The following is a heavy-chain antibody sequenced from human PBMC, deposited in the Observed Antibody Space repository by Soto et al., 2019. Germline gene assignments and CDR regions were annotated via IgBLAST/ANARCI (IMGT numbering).Heavy chain of an antibody. D-gene: IGHD6-6*01. CDR2: IKQDGSEK. CDR1: GFTFSSYW. J-gene: IGHJ5*02. Sequence: EVQLVESGGGLVQPGGSLRLSCAASGFTFSSYWMSWVRQAPGKGLEWVAKIKQDGSEKYYVDSVKGRFTISRDNAKNSLYLQMNSLRAEDTAVYYCARSIAARLNWFAPWGQGTLVTVSS. CDR3: ARSIAARLNWFAP. V-gene: IGHV3-7*01.